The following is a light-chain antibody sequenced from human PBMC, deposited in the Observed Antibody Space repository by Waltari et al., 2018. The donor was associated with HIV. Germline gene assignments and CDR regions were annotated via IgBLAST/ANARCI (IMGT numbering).Light chain of an antibody. J-gene: IGLJ3*02. CDR2: RNN. CDR3: AAWDDSLSGRV. Sequence: QSVLPQPPSASGTPGQRVTISSSGSTSNVGKTYVSGYQHLPGTTPKLLIYRNNQRPSGDPNRFSGSKSGTSASLAISGLRSEDEADYYCAAWDDSLSGRVFGGGTKLTVL. CDR1: TSNVGKTY. V-gene: IGLV1-47*01.